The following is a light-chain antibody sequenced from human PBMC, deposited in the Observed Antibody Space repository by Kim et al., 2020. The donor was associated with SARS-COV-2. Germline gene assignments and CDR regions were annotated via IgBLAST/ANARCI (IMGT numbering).Light chain of an antibody. CDR1: QTVSSRS. CDR3: QQYGSLPWT. CDR2: DAY. Sequence: GERATRSCRASQTVSSRSVNWYQQKPGQAPRLLIYDAYRRATGVPDRFRGSGSGTDFTLTISRLEPEDFAVYHCQQYGSLPWTFGQGTKVDIK. V-gene: IGKV3-20*01. J-gene: IGKJ1*01.